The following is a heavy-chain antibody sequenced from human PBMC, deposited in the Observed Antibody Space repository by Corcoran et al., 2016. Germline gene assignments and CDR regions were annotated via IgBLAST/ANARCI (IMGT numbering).Heavy chain of an antibody. Sequence: QVQLVESGGGVVQPGRSLRLSCAASGFTFSSYGMHWVRQDPGKGLEWVAVISYDGSNKYYADSVKGRFTSSRDNSKNTLYLQMNSLRAEDTAVYYCAKDSGYCSGGSCYALGYWGQGTLVTVSS. J-gene: IGHJ4*02. CDR3: AKDSGYCSGGSCYALGY. CDR1: GFTFSSYG. CDR2: ISYDGSNK. D-gene: IGHD2-15*01. V-gene: IGHV3-30*18.